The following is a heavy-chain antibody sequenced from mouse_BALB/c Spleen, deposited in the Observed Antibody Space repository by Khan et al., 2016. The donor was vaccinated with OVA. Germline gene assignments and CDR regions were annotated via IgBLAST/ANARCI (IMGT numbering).Heavy chain of an antibody. CDR1: GYIFTSYW. V-gene: IGHV1S132*01. CDR2: IYPGTDNT. J-gene: IGHJ2*01. D-gene: IGHD3-2*02. Sequence: QVQLKESGAELVRPGASVKLSCKTSGYIFTSYWIHWIQQRSGQGLEWIAKIYPGTDNTYYNEKLKDKATLTAAKSSRTAYMQLSSLKSEDSAVYFCAREEALYYFDYWGQGTTLTVSS. CDR3: AREEALYYFDY.